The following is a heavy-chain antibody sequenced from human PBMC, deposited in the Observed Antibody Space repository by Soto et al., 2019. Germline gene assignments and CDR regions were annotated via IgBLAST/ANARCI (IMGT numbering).Heavy chain of an antibody. CDR2: MHPAGGT. Sequence: QVVLQEAGSGLVKPSQTLSLTCAVSGDPISSSGYSWNWIRQSSGKGLQWIGFMHPAGGTFSNPSLGSRVTISRDMAKNEFSLRLSSVAAADTAVYYCARGISNYFGSPWLHPWGHGILVTVSA. D-gene: IGHD3-10*01. J-gene: IGHJ5*02. V-gene: IGHV4-30-2*06. CDR3: ARGISNYFGSPWLHP. CDR1: GDPISSSGYS.